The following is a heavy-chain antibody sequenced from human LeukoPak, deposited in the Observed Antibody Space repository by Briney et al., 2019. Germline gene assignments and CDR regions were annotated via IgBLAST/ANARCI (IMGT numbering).Heavy chain of an antibody. CDR2: MNPNSGNT. Sequence: EASVKVSCKASGYTFTSYDINWVRQATGQGLEWMGWMNPNSGNTGYAQKFQGRVTMTRNTSISTAYMELSSLRSEDTAVYYCASYWGWYSGGWQEYYYYYGMDVWGQGTTVTVSS. V-gene: IGHV1-8*01. D-gene: IGHD6-19*01. J-gene: IGHJ6*02. CDR3: ASYWGWYSGGWQEYYYYYGMDV. CDR1: GYTFTSYD.